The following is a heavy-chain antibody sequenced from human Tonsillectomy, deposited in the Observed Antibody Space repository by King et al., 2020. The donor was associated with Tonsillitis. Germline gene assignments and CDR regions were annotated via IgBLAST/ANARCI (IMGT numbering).Heavy chain of an antibody. J-gene: IGHJ4*02. Sequence: QLQESGPGLVKPSQTLSLTCTVSGGSISSGSYYWSWIRQPAGKGLEWIGRIYTSGSTNYNPSLKSRVTISVDTSKNQFSLKLSSVTAADTSVYYCARGSADRQRGTRYFAYWGQGTLVTVSS. CDR2: IYTSGST. V-gene: IGHV4-61*02. CDR1: GGSISSGSYY. CDR3: ARGSADRQRGTRYFAY. D-gene: IGHD1-1*01.